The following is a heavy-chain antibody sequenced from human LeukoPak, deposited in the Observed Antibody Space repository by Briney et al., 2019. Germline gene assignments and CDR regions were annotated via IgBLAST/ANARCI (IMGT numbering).Heavy chain of an antibody. Sequence: ASVKVSCKASGGTFSSYAISWVRQAPGQGLEWMGGIIPIFGTANYAQKLQGRVTITADESTSTAYMELSSLRSEDTAVYYCARATYPNDAFDIWGQGTMVTVSS. D-gene: IGHD3-16*01. CDR2: IIPIFGTA. V-gene: IGHV1-69*13. CDR3: ARATYPNDAFDI. J-gene: IGHJ3*02. CDR1: GGTFSSYA.